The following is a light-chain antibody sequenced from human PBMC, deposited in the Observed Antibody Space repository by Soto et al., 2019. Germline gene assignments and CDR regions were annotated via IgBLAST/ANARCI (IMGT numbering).Light chain of an antibody. J-gene: IGKJ1*01. V-gene: IGKV1-5*03. Sequence: DIQMTQSPSTLSASVGDRVTITCRASQSINTWLAWYQLKPGRAPKLLIYKASTLESGVPSRFSGSGSGTEFTLTISCLQPDDFASYYRQQYQTYSQFGQGTKVEIK. CDR2: KAS. CDR1: QSINTW. CDR3: QQYQTYSQ.